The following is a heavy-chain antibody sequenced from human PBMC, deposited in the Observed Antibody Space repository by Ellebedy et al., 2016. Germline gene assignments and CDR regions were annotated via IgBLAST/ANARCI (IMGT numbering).Heavy chain of an antibody. CDR1: GGSISSYY. CDR2: IYYSGST. Sequence: SETLSLTXTVSGGSISSYYWGWIRQPPGKGLEWIGSIYYSGSTYYNPSLKSRVTISVDTSKNQFSLKLSSVTAADTAVYYCARRAAAGRWAFDPWGQGTLVTVSS. J-gene: IGHJ5*02. CDR3: ARRAAAGRWAFDP. D-gene: IGHD6-13*01. V-gene: IGHV4-39*07.